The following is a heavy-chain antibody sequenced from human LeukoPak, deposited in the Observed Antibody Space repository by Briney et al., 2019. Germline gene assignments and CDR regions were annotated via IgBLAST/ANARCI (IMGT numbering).Heavy chain of an antibody. D-gene: IGHD3-3*01. CDR3: ARAGSGYHKGLGSGPPYYFDY. J-gene: IGHJ4*02. CDR2: IYTSGST. V-gene: IGHV4-61*02. CDR1: GGSISSGSYY. Sequence: SETLSLTCTVSGGSISSGSYYWSWIRQPAGKGLEWIGRIYTSGSTNYNPSLKSRVTMSVDTPKNQFSLKLSSVTAADTAVYYCARAGSGYHKGLGSGPPYYFDYWGQGTLVTVSS.